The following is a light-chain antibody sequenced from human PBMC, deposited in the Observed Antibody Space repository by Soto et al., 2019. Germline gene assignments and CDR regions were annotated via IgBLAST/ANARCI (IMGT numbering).Light chain of an antibody. CDR1: ERVSSY. CDR3: QQRSNWTRT. V-gene: IGKV3-11*01. Sequence: DIVMTQSRATLSVSPGAGCTLSCMAIERVSSYLASHQQKPGQAPRPAIYDASNRATGIPARFSVSVSGTDCTLTISRLETEDVPVYDCQQRSNWTRTFGQGTKVDIK. CDR2: DAS. J-gene: IGKJ1*01.